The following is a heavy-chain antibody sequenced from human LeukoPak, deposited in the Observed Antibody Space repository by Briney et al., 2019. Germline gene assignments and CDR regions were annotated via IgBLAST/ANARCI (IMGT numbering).Heavy chain of an antibody. CDR2: IIPIFGTA. CDR3: PRDRGYCTRTNCYRGWFDP. D-gene: IGHD2-2*02. V-gene: IGHV1-69*13. CDR1: GGTFTTFT. J-gene: IGHJ5*02. Sequence: GASVRVSCKAAGGTFTTFTIDWVRQAPGQGLEWMGGIIPIFGTAYYAQHFQGRVTITADESASTAYIEVRSLRSEDTAVYYCPRDRGYCTRTNCYRGWFDPSGQGNLVTVSS.